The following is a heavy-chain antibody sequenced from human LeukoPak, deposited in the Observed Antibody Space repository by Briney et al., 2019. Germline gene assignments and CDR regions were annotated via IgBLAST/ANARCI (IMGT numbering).Heavy chain of an antibody. CDR1: GYTFTSYY. CDR2: INPSSGNT. D-gene: IGHD1-26*01. CDR3: ARDDQQVWEFVF. V-gene: IGHV1-3*01. Sequence: ASVKVSCKASGYTFTSYYMHWVRQAPGQGLEWMGWINPSSGNTKYSQKFQGRVTITRDTSASTAYMELSSLRSEDTAVYYCARDDQQVWEFVFWGQGTLVTVSS. J-gene: IGHJ4*02.